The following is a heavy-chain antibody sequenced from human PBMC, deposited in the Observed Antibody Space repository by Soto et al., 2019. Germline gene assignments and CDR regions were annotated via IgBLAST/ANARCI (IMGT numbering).Heavy chain of an antibody. CDR1: GFTFSSYA. D-gene: IGHD6-13*01. V-gene: IGHV3-23*01. J-gene: IGHJ6*02. CDR2: ISGSGGST. CDR3: AKDPSRAAAGKGYYYYYGMDV. Sequence: EVQLLESGGGLVQPGGSLRLSCAASGFTFSSYAMSWVRQAPGKGLEWVSAISGSGGSTYYADSVKGRFTISRDNSKNTLYLQMNSLRAEDTAVYYCAKDPSRAAAGKGYYYYYGMDVWGQGTTVTVSS.